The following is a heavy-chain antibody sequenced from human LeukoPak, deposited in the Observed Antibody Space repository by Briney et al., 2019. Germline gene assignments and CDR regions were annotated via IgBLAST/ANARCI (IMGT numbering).Heavy chain of an antibody. V-gene: IGHV1-69*06. J-gene: IGHJ4*02. CDR2: IIPIFGTA. CDR1: GGTFSSYA. D-gene: IGHD3-22*01. Sequence: SVKVSCKASGGTFSSYAISWVRQAPGQGLEWMGGIIPIFGTANYAQKLQGRVTITADKSTSTAYMELSSLRSEDTAVYYCASYDSSGYYFDYWGQGTLVTVSS. CDR3: ASYDSSGYYFDY.